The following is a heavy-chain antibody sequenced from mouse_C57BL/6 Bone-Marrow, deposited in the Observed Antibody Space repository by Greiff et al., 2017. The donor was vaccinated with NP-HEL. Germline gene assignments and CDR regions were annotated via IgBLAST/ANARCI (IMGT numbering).Heavy chain of an antibody. V-gene: IGHV1-15*01. CDR2: IDPETGGT. J-gene: IGHJ1*03. D-gene: IGHD1-1*01. Sequence: QVQLQQSGAELVRPGASVTLSCKASGYTFTDYEMHWVKQTPVHGLEWIGAIDPETGGTAYNQKFKGKAILTADKSSSTAYMELRSLTSEDSAVYYCTRKVITTWGVYWYFDVWGTGTTVTVSS. CDR1: GYTFTDYE. CDR3: TRKVITTWGVYWYFDV.